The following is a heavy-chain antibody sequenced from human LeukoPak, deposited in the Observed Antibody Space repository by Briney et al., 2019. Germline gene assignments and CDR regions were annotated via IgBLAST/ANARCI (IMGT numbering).Heavy chain of an antibody. CDR3: ARDGDILTGYYPTY. CDR2: ISYDGSNK. J-gene: IGHJ4*02. D-gene: IGHD3-9*01. Sequence: GGSLRLSCAASGFTFSSYAMHWVRQAPGKGLEWVAVISYDGSNKYYADSVKGRFTISRDNSKNTLYLQMNSLRAEDTAVYYCARDGDILTGYYPTYWGQGTLVTVSS. V-gene: IGHV3-30-3*01. CDR1: GFTFSSYA.